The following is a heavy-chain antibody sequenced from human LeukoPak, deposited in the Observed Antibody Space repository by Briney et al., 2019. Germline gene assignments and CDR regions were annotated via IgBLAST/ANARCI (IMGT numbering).Heavy chain of an antibody. CDR1: GFTFSSYA. Sequence: GGSLRLSCAASGFTFSSYAMNWVREAPGKGLDWVSVIGRSGDTTYYADSVRGRFTISRDNFKNTLYLQMNSLTAEDTAIYYCAKGKSLPHYYYYGMDVWGQGTTVTASS. CDR3: AKGKSLPHYYYYGMDV. J-gene: IGHJ6*02. V-gene: IGHV3-23*01. CDR2: IGRSGDTT.